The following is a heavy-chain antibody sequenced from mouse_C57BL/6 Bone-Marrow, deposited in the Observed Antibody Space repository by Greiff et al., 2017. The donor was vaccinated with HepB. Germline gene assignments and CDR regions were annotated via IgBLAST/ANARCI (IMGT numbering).Heavy chain of an antibody. CDR3: ARHGYYCYYAMDY. CDR2: INPSSGYT. Sequence: VKLMESGAELARPGASVKMSCKASGYTFTSYTMHWVKQRPGQGLEWIGYINPSSGYTKYNQKFKDKATLTADKSSSTAYMQLSSLTSEDSAVYYCARHGYYCYYAMDYWGQGTSVTVSS. V-gene: IGHV1-4*01. J-gene: IGHJ4*01. CDR1: GYTFTSYT. D-gene: IGHD2-3*01.